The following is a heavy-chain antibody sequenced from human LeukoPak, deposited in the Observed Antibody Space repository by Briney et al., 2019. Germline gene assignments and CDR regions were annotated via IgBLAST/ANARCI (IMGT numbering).Heavy chain of an antibody. CDR1: GASISSSNYF. CDR3: ARDQDDHSNYGLEY. V-gene: IGHV4-61*02. D-gene: IGHD4-11*01. Sequence: SETLSLTCTVSGASISSSNYFWSWIRQPAGKGLEWIGRIYASGNTHYNPSLKSRVTISVDTSKNQFSLNLSSVTAADTAVYYCARDQDDHSNYGLEYWGQGILATVSS. J-gene: IGHJ4*02. CDR2: IYASGNT.